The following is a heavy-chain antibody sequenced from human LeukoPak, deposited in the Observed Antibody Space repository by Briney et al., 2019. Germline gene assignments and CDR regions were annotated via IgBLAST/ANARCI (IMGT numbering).Heavy chain of an antibody. D-gene: IGHD6-13*01. V-gene: IGHV4-39*01. CDR1: GGSISSSSYY. CDR3: ARLSGTLVY. Sequence: SETLSLTCTVSGGSISSSSYYWGWIRQPPGKGLEWIGSIYYSGSTYYNPSLKSRVTISVDTSKNQFSLKLSSVTAADTAVYYCARLSGTLVYWGQGTLVTVSS. J-gene: IGHJ4*02. CDR2: IYYSGST.